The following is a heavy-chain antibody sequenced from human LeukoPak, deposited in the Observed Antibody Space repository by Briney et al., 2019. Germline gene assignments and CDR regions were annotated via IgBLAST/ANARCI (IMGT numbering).Heavy chain of an antibody. CDR2: ISGSGGST. D-gene: IGHD6-19*01. V-gene: IGHV3-23*01. Sequence: EGSLRLSCAASGFTFSSYAMSWVRQAPGKGLEWVSAISGSGGSTYYADSVKGRFTISRDNSKNTLYLQMNSLRAEDTAVYYCAKGSSGWYRAAFDYWGQGTLVTVSS. CDR1: GFTFSSYA. J-gene: IGHJ4*02. CDR3: AKGSSGWYRAAFDY.